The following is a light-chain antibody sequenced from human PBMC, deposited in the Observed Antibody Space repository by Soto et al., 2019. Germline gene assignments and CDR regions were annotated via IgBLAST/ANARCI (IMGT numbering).Light chain of an antibody. Sequence: EIVLTHSPDTLSLSPWEIATLSCRASQSISDTLAWYQQKPGQAPRLLIYGASSRATGIPDRFSGSGSGTDFTLTISRLEPEDFAVYYCQQYGSSPVTFGQGTKVDIK. V-gene: IGKV3-20*01. CDR2: GAS. J-gene: IGKJ1*01. CDR1: QSISDT. CDR3: QQYGSSPVT.